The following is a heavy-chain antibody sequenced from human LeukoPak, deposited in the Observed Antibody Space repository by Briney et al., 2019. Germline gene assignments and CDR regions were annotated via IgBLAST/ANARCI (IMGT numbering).Heavy chain of an antibody. J-gene: IGHJ5*02. CDR1: GASVSSDY. CDR3: ARHPFQYPFDH. V-gene: IGHV4-59*08. CDR2: IYHSEHT. D-gene: IGHD4-4*01. Sequence: SETLSLTCTVSGASVSSDYWSWIRQSPGKGLEWIGYIYHSEHTMSNPSLKSRVSLSLDTSNNQFSLKLSSVTAADTAVYYCARHPFQYPFDHWGQGTVVSVSS.